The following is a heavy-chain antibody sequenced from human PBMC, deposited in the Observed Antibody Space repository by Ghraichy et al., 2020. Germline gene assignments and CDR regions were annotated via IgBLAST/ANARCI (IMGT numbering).Heavy chain of an antibody. CDR3: ARDPPRGSSSWYGGFDP. CDR2: IYTSGST. CDR1: GGSISSYY. D-gene: IGHD6-13*01. J-gene: IGHJ5*02. V-gene: IGHV4-4*07. Sequence: LSLTCTVSGGSISSYYWSWIRQPAGKGLEWIGRIYTSGSTNYNPSLKSRVTMSVDTSKNQFSLKLSSVTAADTAVYYCARDPPRGSSSWYGGFDPWGQGTLVTVSS.